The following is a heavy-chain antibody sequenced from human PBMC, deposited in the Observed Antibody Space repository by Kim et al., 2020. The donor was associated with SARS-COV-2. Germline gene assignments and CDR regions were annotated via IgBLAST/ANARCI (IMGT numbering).Heavy chain of an antibody. D-gene: IGHD3-9*01. V-gene: IGHV3-30*18. CDR2: ISYDGSNK. CDR1: GFTFSSYG. CDR3: AKDLALTGGGDDAFDI. J-gene: IGHJ3*02. Sequence: GGSLRLSCAASGFTFSSYGMHWVRQAPGKGLEWVAVISYDGSNKYYADSVKGRFTISRDNSKNTLYLQMNSLGAEDTAVYYCAKDLALTGGGDDAFDIWGQGTMVTVSS.